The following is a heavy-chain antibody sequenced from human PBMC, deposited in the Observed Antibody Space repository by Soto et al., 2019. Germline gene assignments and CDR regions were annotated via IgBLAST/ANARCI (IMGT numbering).Heavy chain of an antibody. Sequence: SETLSLTCTVSGGSFTDGSLSWGWIRQSPGKGVEWIASTYISGMTYYNPTLTSRVTISVDKSKCQFSLRLNSVTAADTAVYYCATAPETFSRTGYSVNWFDPWGHGTLVTVSS. D-gene: IGHD3-22*01. J-gene: IGHJ5*02. V-gene: IGHV4-39*01. CDR3: ATAPETFSRTGYSVNWFDP. CDR2: TYISGMT. CDR1: GGSFTDGSLS.